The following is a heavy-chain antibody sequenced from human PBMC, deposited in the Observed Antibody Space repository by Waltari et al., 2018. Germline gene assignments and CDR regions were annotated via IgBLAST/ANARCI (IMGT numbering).Heavy chain of an antibody. J-gene: IGHJ3*02. Sequence: EVLLVQSGGGLVQPGGSLRLSCAASGFPFSTYWRTWVRQAPGKGLEWVANVEENGSEKHYVDSVKGRFTISRDNAKNLLYLQMNSLRVEDTAVYYCVRWDAFDIWGQGTMVTVSS. V-gene: IGHV3-7*01. CDR3: VRWDAFDI. CDR1: GFPFSTYW. CDR2: VEENGSEK.